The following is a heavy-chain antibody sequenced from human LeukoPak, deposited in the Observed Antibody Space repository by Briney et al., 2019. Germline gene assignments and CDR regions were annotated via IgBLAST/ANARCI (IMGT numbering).Heavy chain of an antibody. V-gene: IGHV3-30*02. CDR2: IRYDGSKN. D-gene: IGHD4-17*01. CDR1: GFIFSSYG. Sequence: PGGSLRLSCAASGFIFSSYGMHWVRQAPGKGLEWVAFIRYDGSKNYYADSVKGRFTISRDNSKNTLFLQLSSLRVEDTAVYYCAKSHDGDPKEGAFDIWGQXTMVTVSS. CDR3: AKSHDGDPKEGAFDI. J-gene: IGHJ3*02.